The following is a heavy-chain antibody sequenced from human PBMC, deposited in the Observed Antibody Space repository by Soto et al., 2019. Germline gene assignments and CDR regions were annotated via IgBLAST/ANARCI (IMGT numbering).Heavy chain of an antibody. CDR1: GGTFSSYA. CDR2: IIPIFGTA. CDR3: ARGTTVTTIHYYYGMDV. V-gene: IGHV1-69*13. Sequence: SVKVSCKASGGTFSSYAISWVRQAPGQGLEWMGGIIPIFGTANYAQKFQGKVTITADESTSTAYMELSSLRSEDTAVYYCARGTTVTTIHYYYGMDVWGQGTTVTVSS. J-gene: IGHJ6*02. D-gene: IGHD4-17*01.